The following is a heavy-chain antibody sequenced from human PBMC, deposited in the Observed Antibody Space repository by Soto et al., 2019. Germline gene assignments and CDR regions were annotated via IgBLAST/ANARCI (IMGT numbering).Heavy chain of an antibody. CDR3: ARWGRGFSGIES. V-gene: IGHV4-59*01. CDR2: IYSTGST. Sequence: QVQLQESGPGLVKPSETLSLTCIVSDGSISSYYWSWIRQSPGKGLEWIGYIYSTGSTNYNPSLKSRLTISVDPSKNKFSLRLNSVTAADTAVYFCARWGRGFSGIESWGQGILVTVSS. D-gene: IGHD1-26*01. CDR1: DGSISSYY. J-gene: IGHJ4*02.